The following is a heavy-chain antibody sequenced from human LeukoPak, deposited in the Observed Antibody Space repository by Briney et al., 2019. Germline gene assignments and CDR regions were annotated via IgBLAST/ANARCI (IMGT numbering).Heavy chain of an antibody. D-gene: IGHD5-12*01. CDR3: ASLYSGYEDY. CDR2: IYYSGST. CDR1: GGSISSGGYY. V-gene: IGHV4-31*03. J-gene: IGHJ4*02. Sequence: SETLSLTCTVSGGSISSGGYYWSWIRQHPGKGLEWIGYIYYSGSTYYNPSLKSRVTISVDTSKNQFSLKLSSVTAADTAVYYCASLYSGYEDYWGQGTLVTVSS.